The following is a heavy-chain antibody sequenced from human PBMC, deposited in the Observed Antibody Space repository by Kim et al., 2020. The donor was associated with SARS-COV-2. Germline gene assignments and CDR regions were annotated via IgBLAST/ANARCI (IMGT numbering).Heavy chain of an antibody. CDR3: TRGGTLWWLRSRDY. CDR2: IKNKADGGTT. D-gene: IGHD5-12*01. J-gene: IGHJ4*02. CDR1: GFTFGDYA. Sequence: GGSLRLSCTASGFTFGDYAMSWVRQAPGKGLEWVGLIKNKADGGTTEYAASVKGRCTISRDDSKSIAYLQMNSLKTEDTAVYYCTRGGTLWWLRSRDYWGQRDLGTVSS. V-gene: IGHV3-49*04.